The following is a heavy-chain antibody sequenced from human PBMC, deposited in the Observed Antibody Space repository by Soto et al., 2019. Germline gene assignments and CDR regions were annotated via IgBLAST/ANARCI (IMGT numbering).Heavy chain of an antibody. V-gene: IGHV1-18*01. CDR2: ISAYNGNT. D-gene: IGHD3-3*01. CDR3: ARVRSAWSGPIIHAFDI. Sequence: ASVKVSCKASGYTFTSYGISWVRQAPGQGLEWMGWISAYNGNTNYAQKLQGRVTMTTDTSTSTAYMELRSLRSDDTAVYYCARVRSAWSGPIIHAFDIWGQGTMVTVSS. CDR1: GYTFTSYG. J-gene: IGHJ3*02.